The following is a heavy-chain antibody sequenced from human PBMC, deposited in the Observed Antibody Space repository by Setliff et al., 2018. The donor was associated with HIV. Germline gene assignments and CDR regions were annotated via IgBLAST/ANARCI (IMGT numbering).Heavy chain of an antibody. CDR2: IYYSGST. D-gene: IGHD3-22*01. CDR3: ARREDDSTGLGAFDI. Sequence: PSETLSLTCTVSGGSIRSGGYYWSWIRQHPGKGLEWIGYIYYSGSTYYNPSLKSRVTISVDTSKNQFSLKLSSVTAADTAVYYCARREDDSTGLGAFDIWGQGTKVTVSS. V-gene: IGHV4-31*03. CDR1: GGSIRSGGYY. J-gene: IGHJ3*02.